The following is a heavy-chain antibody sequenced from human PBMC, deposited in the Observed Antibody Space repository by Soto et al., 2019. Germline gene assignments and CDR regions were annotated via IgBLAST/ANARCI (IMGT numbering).Heavy chain of an antibody. CDR1: GASVNGSPFY. V-gene: IGHV4-39*01. CDR2: VYYSGTT. D-gene: IGHD6-13*01. CDR3: ARHVGGVKYYNMYG. Sequence: SETLSLTCSVSGASVNGSPFYWVLIRQSPGKGLEWIGTVYYSGTTYYNPSLKRRVMISVDTSKNQFSLRLTSVTATDTATYYWARHVGGVKYYNMYGWGKGTKVTV. J-gene: IGHJ6*03.